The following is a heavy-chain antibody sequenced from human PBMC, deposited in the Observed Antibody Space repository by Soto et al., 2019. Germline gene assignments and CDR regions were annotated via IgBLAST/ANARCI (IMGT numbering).Heavy chain of an antibody. CDR3: ARQGFGGGFYAY. D-gene: IGHD2-21*02. Sequence: QEQLVQSGAEVKKPGSSVKVSCKASGGTFSYGISWVRRAPGQGLEWMGGIIPLSGTTNYAQQFQGRVTITAGISTNTAYRDLSSLRSGDTGIYYCARQGFGGGFYAYGGQGPLVTVSP. CDR1: GGTFSYG. V-gene: IGHV1-69*06. CDR2: IIPLSGTT. J-gene: IGHJ4*02.